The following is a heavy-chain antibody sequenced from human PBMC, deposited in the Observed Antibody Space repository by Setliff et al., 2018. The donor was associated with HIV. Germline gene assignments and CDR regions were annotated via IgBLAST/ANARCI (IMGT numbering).Heavy chain of an antibody. D-gene: IGHD2-2*01. CDR3: ARDLGYCSTTSCYSGGVLDY. CDR1: GSTFTNYA. V-gene: IGHV1-3*01. CDR2: INAGNGNT. Sequence: ASVKVSCKASGSTFTNYALHWVRQAPGQRLEWMGWINAGNGNTKYSQKFQGRVTIARDTSASTAYMDLSSLRSEDTAVYYCARDLGYCSTTSCYSGGVLDYWGQGTLVTVSS. J-gene: IGHJ4*02.